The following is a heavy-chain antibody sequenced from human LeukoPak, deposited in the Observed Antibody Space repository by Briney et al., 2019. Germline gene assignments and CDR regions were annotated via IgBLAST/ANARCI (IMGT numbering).Heavy chain of an antibody. Sequence: PSQTLSLTCTVSGGSISSGSYYWSWIRQPAGKGLEWIGRIYTSGSTNYNPSLKSRVTISVDTSKNQFSLKLSSVTAADTAVYYCARDAGSSWYGESGVDYWGQGALVTVSS. CDR2: IYTSGST. V-gene: IGHV4-61*02. J-gene: IGHJ4*02. CDR3: ARDAGSSWYGESGVDY. CDR1: GGSISSGSYY. D-gene: IGHD6-13*01.